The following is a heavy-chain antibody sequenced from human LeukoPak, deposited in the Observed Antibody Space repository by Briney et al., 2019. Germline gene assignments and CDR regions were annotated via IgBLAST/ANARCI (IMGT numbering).Heavy chain of an antibody. V-gene: IGHV1-69*13. CDR3: AGGEMATTNNAFDI. D-gene: IGHD5-24*01. CDR1: GYTFTSYG. J-gene: IGHJ3*02. Sequence: EASVKVSCKASGYTFTSYGISWVRQAPGQGLEWMGGIIPIFGTANYAQKFQGRVTITADESTSTAYMELSSLRSEDTAVYYCAGGEMATTNNAFDIWGQGTMVTVSS. CDR2: IIPIFGTA.